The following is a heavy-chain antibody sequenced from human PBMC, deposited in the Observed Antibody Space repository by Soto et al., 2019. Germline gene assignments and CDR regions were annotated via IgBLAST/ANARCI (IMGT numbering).Heavy chain of an antibody. CDR1: GFTFSSYA. CDR2: ITGSGGST. J-gene: IGHJ6*02. Sequence: GGSLRLSCAASGFTFSSYAMSWVRQAPGKGLEWVSGITGSGGSTYYADSVKGRFTISRDNFKNMLYLQMNSLRDEDTAVYYCARRGLSSSSTFRYHYYGMDVWGQGTTVTVSS. CDR3: ARRGLSSSSTFRYHYYGMDV. V-gene: IGHV3-23*01. D-gene: IGHD6-6*01.